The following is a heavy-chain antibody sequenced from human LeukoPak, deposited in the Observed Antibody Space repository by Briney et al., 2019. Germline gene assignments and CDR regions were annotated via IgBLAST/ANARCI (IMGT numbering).Heavy chain of an antibody. V-gene: IGHV3-7*01. D-gene: IGHD4-11*01. J-gene: IGHJ3*02. CDR3: ATSTHYAFQI. Sequence: GGSLRLSCAASGFTFSKDWMTWVRQAPGKGLEWVVNINPDGSGKQFVDSMKGRFTISRDNAKNSLYLQMNSLRAEDTAVYYCATSTHYAFQIWGQGTMVTVSS. CDR1: GFTFSKDW. CDR2: INPDGSGK.